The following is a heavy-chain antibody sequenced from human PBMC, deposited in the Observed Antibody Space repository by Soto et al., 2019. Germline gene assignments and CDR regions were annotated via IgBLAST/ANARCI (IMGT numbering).Heavy chain of an antibody. CDR1: GFSVSDAW. V-gene: IGHV3-15*01. Sequence: EVQLVESGGGLVKPGGSLRLSCAASGFSVSDAWMTWVRQAPGRGLECIGRIKTKTDGGTLDYTAPVKGRSTLSRDDSKNMVFLQMDSLKTEDTAVYYCTTWAGNVWGQGTTVTVSS. CDR2: IKTKTDGGTL. J-gene: IGHJ6*02. CDR3: TTWAGNV. D-gene: IGHD3-10*01.